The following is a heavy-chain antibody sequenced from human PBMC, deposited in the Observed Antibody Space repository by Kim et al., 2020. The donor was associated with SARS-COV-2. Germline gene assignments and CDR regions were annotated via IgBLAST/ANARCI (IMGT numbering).Heavy chain of an antibody. CDR2: ISSSSSYI. Sequence: GGSLRLSCAASGFTFSSYSMNWVRQAPGKGLEWVSSISSSSSYIYYADSVKGRFTISRDNAKNSLYLQMNSLRAEDTAVYYCARIPRNDFNSGMDVWGQGTTVTVSS. CDR3: ARIPRNDFNSGMDV. V-gene: IGHV3-21*01. CDR1: GFTFSSYS. D-gene: IGHD1-1*01. J-gene: IGHJ6*02.